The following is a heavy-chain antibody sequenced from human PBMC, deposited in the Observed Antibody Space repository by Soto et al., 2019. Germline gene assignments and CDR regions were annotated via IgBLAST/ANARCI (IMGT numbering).Heavy chain of an antibody. CDR1: GFTFSTYG. J-gene: IGHJ4*02. CDR3: VRGPWLVGDVTSFDY. CDR2: IWNHGRED. V-gene: IGHV3-33*01. D-gene: IGHD6-19*01. Sequence: QVHLVESGGGVVQPGRSLRLSCAASGFTFSTYGMHWVRQAPGKGLEWVALIWNHGREDSYADSVKGRFTISKDNSKNALWLRMNSLRADDTAVYYCVRGPWLVGDVTSFDYWGRGSLVTVSS.